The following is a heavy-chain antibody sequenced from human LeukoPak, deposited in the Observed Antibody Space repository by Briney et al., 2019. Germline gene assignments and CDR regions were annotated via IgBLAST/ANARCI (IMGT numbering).Heavy chain of an antibody. Sequence: GGSLRLSCAASGFTFSRYWMSWVRQAPGKGLEWVANIKQDGSEKYYVDSVKGRFTISRDNAKNSLYLQMNSLRAEDTAVYYCARSYSSFGYYFDYWGQGTLVTVSS. J-gene: IGHJ4*02. CDR1: GFTFSRYW. D-gene: IGHD3-3*02. V-gene: IGHV3-7*01. CDR2: IKQDGSEK. CDR3: ARSYSSFGYYFDY.